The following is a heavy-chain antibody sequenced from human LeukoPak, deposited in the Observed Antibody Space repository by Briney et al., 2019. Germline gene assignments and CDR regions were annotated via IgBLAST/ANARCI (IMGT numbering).Heavy chain of an antibody. CDR1: DGSFSGYY. CDR3: ARGHSSSXLRTLNVYRY. CDR2: INHSGST. J-gene: IGHJ4*02. V-gene: IGHV4-34*01. D-gene: IGHD2/OR15-2a*01. Sequence: SETLSLTCAVYDGSFSGYYCSWIRQPPGKGLEWIGEINHSGSTNYNPSLKSRVTLSVDTSKNQFSLKLSSVTAADTAVYYCARGHSSSXLRTLNVYRYWGQGTLVTVSS.